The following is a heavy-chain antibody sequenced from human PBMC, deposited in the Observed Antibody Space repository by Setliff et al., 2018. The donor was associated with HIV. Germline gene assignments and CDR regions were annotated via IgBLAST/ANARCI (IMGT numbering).Heavy chain of an antibody. D-gene: IGHD2-2*01. CDR3: ASAYCSSTGCYVRWGNGMDV. V-gene: IGHV1-46*01. Sequence: GASVKVSCKASGYTFTSYYMHWVRQAPGQGLEWMGIINPSGGSTSYAQKFQGRVTMTTDESTSTAYMELSSLRFEDTAMYYCASAYCSSTGCYVRWGNGMDVWGQGTTVTVSS. CDR2: INPSGGST. CDR1: GYTFTSYY. J-gene: IGHJ6*02.